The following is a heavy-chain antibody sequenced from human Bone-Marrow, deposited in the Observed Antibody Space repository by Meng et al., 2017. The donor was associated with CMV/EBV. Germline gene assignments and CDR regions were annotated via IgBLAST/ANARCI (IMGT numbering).Heavy chain of an antibody. CDR3: ARVVYYYGSGSQGDFDY. J-gene: IGHJ4*02. CDR1: GGSFSGYY. CDR2: INHSGST. V-gene: IGHV4-34*01. D-gene: IGHD3-10*01. Sequence: SETLSLTCAVYGGSFSGYYWSWIRQPPGKGLEWIGEINHSGSTNYNPSLKSRVTISVDTSKNQFSLKLSSVTAADTAVYYCARVVYYYGSGSQGDFDYWGQGTLVTVSS.